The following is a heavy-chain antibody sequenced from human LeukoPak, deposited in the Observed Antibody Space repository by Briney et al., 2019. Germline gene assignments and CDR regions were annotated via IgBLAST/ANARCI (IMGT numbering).Heavy chain of an antibody. D-gene: IGHD3-10*01. V-gene: IGHV4-4*07. CDR2: IYASGST. J-gene: IGHJ4*02. CDR1: GGSISSYY. CDR3: ARTGYYYGSGSLIDY. Sequence: SETLSLTCTVSGGSISSYYWSWIRQPAGKGLEWIGRIYASGSTNYNPSLKSRVTMSVDTSKNQFSLKLSSVTAADTAVYYCARTGYYYGSGSLIDYWGQGTLVTVSS.